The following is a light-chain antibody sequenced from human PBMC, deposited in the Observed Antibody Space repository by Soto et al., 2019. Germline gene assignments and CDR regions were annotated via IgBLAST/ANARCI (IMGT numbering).Light chain of an antibody. Sequence: HSVLTQPASVSGSPGQSITISCTGTSSDVGSYNLVSWYQQHPGKAPKLMIYEVSKRPSGVSNRFSGSKSGNTASLTISGLQAEDEADYYCCSYAGSSTFPYVFGTGTKVTVL. CDR3: CSYAGSSTFPYV. CDR1: SSDVGSYNL. J-gene: IGLJ1*01. CDR2: EVS. V-gene: IGLV2-23*02.